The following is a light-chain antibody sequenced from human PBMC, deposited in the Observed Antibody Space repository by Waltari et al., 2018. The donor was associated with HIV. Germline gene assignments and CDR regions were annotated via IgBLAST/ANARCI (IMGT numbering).Light chain of an antibody. J-gene: IGLJ2*01. CDR2: RDN. Sequence: QSVLTQPPSASGTPGQRVTIPCSGRSSNIGSNSVYWYQQLPGTAPKLLIYRDNQRLSGVPDRFSGSKSGTSASLAISGLRSDDEADYYCATWDDSLSGVVFGGGTKVTVL. CDR1: SSNIGSNS. CDR3: ATWDDSLSGVV. V-gene: IGLV1-47*01.